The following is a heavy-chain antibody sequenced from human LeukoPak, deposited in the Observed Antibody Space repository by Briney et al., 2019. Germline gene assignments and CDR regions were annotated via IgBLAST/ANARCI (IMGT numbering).Heavy chain of an antibody. CDR2: ISGSGGST. CDR3: TTDPLRRIVGATWGY. CDR1: GFTFSSYA. Sequence: GGSLRLSCAASGFTFSSYAMSWVRQAPGKGLEWVSAISGSGGSTYYADSVKGRFTISRDNSKNTLYLQMNSLRAEDTAVYYCTTDPLRRIVGATWGYWGQGTLVTVSS. V-gene: IGHV3-23*01. J-gene: IGHJ4*02. D-gene: IGHD1-26*01.